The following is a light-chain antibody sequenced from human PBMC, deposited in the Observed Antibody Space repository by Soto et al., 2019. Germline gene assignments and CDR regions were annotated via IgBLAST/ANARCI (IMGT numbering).Light chain of an antibody. J-gene: IGKJ1*01. CDR1: QSISRY. Sequence: DLQMTQSPSSLSASVGDRVTITCRASQSISRYLNWYQQKLGKAPKLLIYAASSLQSGVPSRFSGSGSGTDFTLTISSLQPEDFATYYCQQSYGTPWTFGRGTKVEIK. CDR3: QQSYGTPWT. V-gene: IGKV1-39*01. CDR2: AAS.